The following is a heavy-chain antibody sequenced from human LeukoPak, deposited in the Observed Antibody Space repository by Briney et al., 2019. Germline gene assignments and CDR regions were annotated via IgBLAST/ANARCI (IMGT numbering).Heavy chain of an antibody. CDR1: GYTFTSYD. V-gene: IGHV1-46*01. CDR2: INPSGGST. D-gene: IGHD4-23*01. J-gene: IGHJ4*02. CDR3: ARDPYGGHFDY. Sequence: ASVKVSCKASGYTFTSYDINWVRQAPGQGLEWMGIINPSGGSTSYAQKFQGRVTMTRDTSTSTVYMELSSLRSEDTAVYYCARDPYGGHFDYWGQGTLVTVSS.